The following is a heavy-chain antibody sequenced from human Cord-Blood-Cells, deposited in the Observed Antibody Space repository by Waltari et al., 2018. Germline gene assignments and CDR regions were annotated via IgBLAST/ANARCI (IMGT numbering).Heavy chain of an antibody. V-gene: IGHV4-39*01. CDR2: IYYSGST. CDR3: ARRRYCSSTSCQGAFDI. J-gene: IGHJ3*02. Sequence: QLQLQESGPGLVKPSETLSLTCTVSGGSISSSSYYWGWIRKPPGKGLEWIGSIYYSGSTFYNPSLKSRVTISVDTSKNQFSLKLSSVTAADTAVYYCARRRYCSSTSCQGAFDIWGQGTMVTVSS. D-gene: IGHD2-2*01. CDR1: GGSISSSSYY.